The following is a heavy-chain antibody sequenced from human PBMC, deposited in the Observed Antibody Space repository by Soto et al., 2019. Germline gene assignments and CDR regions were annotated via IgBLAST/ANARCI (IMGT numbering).Heavy chain of an antibody. Sequence: GGSLRLSCAAPGFTFSSYSMNWVRQAPGKGLEWVSSISSSSSYIYYADSVKGRCTISRDNAKNSLYLQMNSLRAEDTAVYYCARDSTKVGAMTIGYWGQGTLVTVSS. V-gene: IGHV3-21*01. J-gene: IGHJ4*02. CDR3: ARDSTKVGAMTIGY. D-gene: IGHD1-26*01. CDR2: ISSSSSYI. CDR1: GFTFSSYS.